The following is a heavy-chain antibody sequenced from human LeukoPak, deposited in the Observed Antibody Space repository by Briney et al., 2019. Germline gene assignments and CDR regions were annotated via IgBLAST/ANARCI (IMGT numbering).Heavy chain of an antibody. CDR2: INHSGST. CDR3: ARVGYCSSTSCYRGKKYNWFDP. D-gene: IGHD2-2*02. J-gene: IGHJ5*02. V-gene: IGHV4-34*01. Sequence: SETLSLTCAVYGGSFSGYYWSWIRQPPGKGLEWIGEINHSGSTNYNPSLKSRVTISEDTSKNQFSLKLSSVTAADTAVYYCARVGYCSSTSCYRGKKYNWFDPWGQGTLVTVSS. CDR1: GGSFSGYY.